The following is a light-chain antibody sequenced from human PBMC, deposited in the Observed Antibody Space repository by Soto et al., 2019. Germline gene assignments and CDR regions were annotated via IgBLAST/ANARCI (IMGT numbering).Light chain of an antibody. CDR3: CSYTDSRTHI. V-gene: IGLV2-14*01. J-gene: IGLJ1*01. CDR2: EVS. CDR1: SSDVGGYNY. Sequence: QSVLTQPASVSGPPRQSITISCTGTSSDVGGYNYVSWYQQHPGKAPKLIIFEVSYRPSGISNRFSASKSGDTASLTISGLQADDEADYYCCSYTDSRTHIFGSGTKVTVL.